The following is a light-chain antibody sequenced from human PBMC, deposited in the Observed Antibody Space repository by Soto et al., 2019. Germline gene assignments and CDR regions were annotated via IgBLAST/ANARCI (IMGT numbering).Light chain of an antibody. V-gene: IGLV2-14*01. CDR3: SSYTSRDTRV. Sequence: QSALTQPASVSGSPGQSITISCTGTSSDVGGYNFVSWHQQHPDKAPKLMVYEVTKRPSGVSDRFSGSKSGNTASLTISGLQAEDEPDYYFSSYTSRDTRVFGTGTQLTVL. J-gene: IGLJ1*01. CDR1: SSDVGGYNF. CDR2: EVT.